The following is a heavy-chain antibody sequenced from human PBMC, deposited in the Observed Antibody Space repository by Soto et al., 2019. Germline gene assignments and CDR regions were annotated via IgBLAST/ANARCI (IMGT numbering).Heavy chain of an antibody. CDR3: ARGGRGINWFDP. CDR1: GGSISSYY. Sequence: ASETLSLTCTVSGGSISSYYWSWIRQPPGKGLEWIGYIYYSGSTNYNPSLKSRVTISVDTSKNQFSLKLSSVTAADTAVYYCARGGRGINWFDPWGQGTLVTVSS. V-gene: IGHV4-59*01. CDR2: IYYSGST. J-gene: IGHJ5*02. D-gene: IGHD3-10*01.